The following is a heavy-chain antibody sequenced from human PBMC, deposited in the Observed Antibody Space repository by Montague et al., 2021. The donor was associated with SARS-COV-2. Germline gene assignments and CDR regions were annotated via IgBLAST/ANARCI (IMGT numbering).Heavy chain of an antibody. J-gene: IGHJ4*02. CDR3: ARAQNTCFIANCVNYFED. CDR2: VHYTGST. V-gene: IGHV4-59*01. D-gene: IGHD1-1*01. Sequence: SETLSLTCEVSGDSISSYYWSWIRQSPGKGLEWIGYVHYTGSTEYNPSLKTRVTLSLDTPRNHFSLKLRSVTAADTAVYYCARAQNTCFIANCVNYFEDWGLGALVTVSS. CDR1: GDSISSYY.